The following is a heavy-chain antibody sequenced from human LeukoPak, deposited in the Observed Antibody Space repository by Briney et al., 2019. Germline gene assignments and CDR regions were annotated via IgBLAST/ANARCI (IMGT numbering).Heavy chain of an antibody. D-gene: IGHD1-1*01. CDR1: GFTFSSYG. Sequence: PGGSLRLSCAASGFTFSSYGMHWVRQAPGKGLEWVADISYDGSNKYYAVPVKGRFTISRDNSKNTLYLQMNSLRAEDTAVYYCAKVTTTSAYDAFDIWGQGTMVTVSS. CDR3: AKVTTTSAYDAFDI. J-gene: IGHJ3*02. CDR2: ISYDGSNK. V-gene: IGHV3-30*18.